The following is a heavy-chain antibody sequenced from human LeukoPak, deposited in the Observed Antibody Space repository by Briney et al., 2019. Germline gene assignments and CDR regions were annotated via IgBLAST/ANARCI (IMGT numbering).Heavy chain of an antibody. CDR2: ISSTGGST. Sequence: GGSLRLSCSASGFTFSSYTMHWVRQAPGKGLQYVSGISSTGGSTYYADSVKGRFTISRDNSKNTLYPQMSSLRTEDTAIYYCVKDLSGSYTQYFDYWGQGTLVTVSS. CDR3: VKDLSGSYTQYFDY. CDR1: GFTFSSYT. V-gene: IGHV3-64D*06. J-gene: IGHJ4*02. D-gene: IGHD1-26*01.